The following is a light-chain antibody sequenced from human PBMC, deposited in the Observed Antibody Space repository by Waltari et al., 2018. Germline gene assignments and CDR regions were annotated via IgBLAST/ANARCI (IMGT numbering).Light chain of an antibody. CDR3: QTWGTGIVV. CDR2: INSDGSH. J-gene: IGLJ2*01. V-gene: IGLV4-69*01. CDR1: SGHSSYA. Sequence: QLVVTQSPSASASLGASVKLTCTLDSGHSSYAVAWHQQQPKKGPRFLMKINSDGSHRKGDGFPDRFSGSSSGAERALTISSLQSEDEADYYCQTWGTGIVVFGGGTRLTVL.